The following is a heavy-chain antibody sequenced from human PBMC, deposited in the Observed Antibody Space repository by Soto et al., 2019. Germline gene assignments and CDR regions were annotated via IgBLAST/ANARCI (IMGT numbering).Heavy chain of an antibody. CDR3: ARGASGYYDSSGYYSPYYFDY. V-gene: IGHV4-59*12. CDR1: GGSISSYY. Sequence: SETLSLTCTVSGGSISSYYWSWIRQTPGKGLEWIGYIYYSGSTNYNPSLKSRVTISVDTSKNQFSLKLSSVTAADTAVYYCARGASGYYDSSGYYSPYYFDYWGQGTLLTVSS. CDR2: IYYSGST. J-gene: IGHJ4*02. D-gene: IGHD3-22*01.